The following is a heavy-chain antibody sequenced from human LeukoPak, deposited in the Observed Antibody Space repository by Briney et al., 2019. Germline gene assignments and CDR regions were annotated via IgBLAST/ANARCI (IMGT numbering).Heavy chain of an antibody. V-gene: IGHV3-53*01. CDR3: ARWYDSSGYYFDY. Sequence: GGSLRLSCAASGFTFSSYAMSWVRQAPGKGLEWVSVIYSGGSTYYADSVKGRFTISRDNSKNTLYLQMNSLRAEDTAVYYCARWYDSSGYYFDYWGQGTLVTVSS. CDR2: IYSGGST. CDR1: GFTFSSYA. D-gene: IGHD3-22*01. J-gene: IGHJ4*02.